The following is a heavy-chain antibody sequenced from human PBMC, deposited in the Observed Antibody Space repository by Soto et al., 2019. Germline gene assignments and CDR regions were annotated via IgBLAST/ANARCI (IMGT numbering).Heavy chain of an antibody. J-gene: IGHJ4*02. CDR3: AEDSAYYNSRGFDY. CDR1: GLTFNNYA. D-gene: IGHD3-22*01. CDR2: IIGSGGST. V-gene: IGHV3-23*01. Sequence: PGGSLRLSCAASGLTFNNYAMSWVRQAPGKGLEWVSAIIGSGGSTYYADSVKGRFTISRDNSKNTLYLQMDSLRAEDTAVYYCAEDSAYYNSRGFDYWGQGTLVTVSS.